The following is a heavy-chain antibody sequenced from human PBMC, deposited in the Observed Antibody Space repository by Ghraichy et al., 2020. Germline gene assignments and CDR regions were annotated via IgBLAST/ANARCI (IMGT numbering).Heavy chain of an antibody. J-gene: IGHJ3*02. Sequence: GESLNISCAASGFTFSSYSMNWVRQAPGKGLEWVSSITSSSRYIFYADSVKGRFTISRDNAKNSLYLQMNSLRAEDRAVYYCARDRGSGSLDAFDIWGQGTMVTVSS. V-gene: IGHV3-21*01. CDR1: GFTFSSYS. D-gene: IGHD1-26*01. CDR3: ARDRGSGSLDAFDI. CDR2: ITSSSRYI.